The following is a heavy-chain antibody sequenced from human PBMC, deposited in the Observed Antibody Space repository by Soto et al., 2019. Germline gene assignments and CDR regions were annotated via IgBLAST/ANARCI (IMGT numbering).Heavy chain of an antibody. Sequence: RGSLRLSCAASGFTLSSYTMSWVRQAPGKGLEWVSAISGSGGSTYYADSVKGRFTISRDNSKNTLYLQMNSLRAEDTAVYYCAKDPYINPFLCSDYDSTPTCSVPWRHATLVTV. D-gene: IGHD5-12*01. J-gene: IGHJ5*02. CDR3: AKDPYINPFLCSDYDSTPTCSVP. V-gene: IGHV3-23*01. CDR1: GFTLSSYT. CDR2: ISGSGGST.